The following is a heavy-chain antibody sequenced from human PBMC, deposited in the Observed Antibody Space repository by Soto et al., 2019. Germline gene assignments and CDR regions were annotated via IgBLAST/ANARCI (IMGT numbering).Heavy chain of an antibody. Sequence: PSETLSLTCTVSGGSIGSYYWSWIRQPAGKGLEWVGRIYTSGSTNYNPSLKSRVTMSVDTSKNQFSLKLSSVTAADTAVYYCARQPYCGGDCYHAFDIWGQGTMVTVSS. CDR1: GGSIGSYY. CDR3: ARQPYCGGDCYHAFDI. V-gene: IGHV4-4*07. D-gene: IGHD2-21*02. J-gene: IGHJ3*02. CDR2: IYTSGST.